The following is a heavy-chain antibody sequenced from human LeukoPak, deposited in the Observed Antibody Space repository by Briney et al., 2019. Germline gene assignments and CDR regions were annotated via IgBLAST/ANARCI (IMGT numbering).Heavy chain of an antibody. J-gene: IGHJ4*02. Sequence: PSETLSLTCTVSGDSVSTSDYYWGWIRQAPVKGLEWIGDVFYTGKTNYNPSLRGRATISIDTSKNQFSLKLTYVPAADSAVYYCARVFDSWGQGTLVTVSS. CDR2: VFYTGKT. V-gene: IGHV4-39*07. CDR3: ARVFDS. CDR1: GDSVSTSDYY.